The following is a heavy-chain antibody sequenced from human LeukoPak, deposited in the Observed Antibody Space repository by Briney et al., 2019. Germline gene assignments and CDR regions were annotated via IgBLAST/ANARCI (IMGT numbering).Heavy chain of an antibody. CDR1: GGSITTYY. CDR3: AGGSSWYED. Sequence: SETLSLTCTVSGGSITTYYWTWIRQPPGKGLEWIGYVFHSGSTNYNPSLKSRLTLSVDTSNNQCSLKLNSVTAADTAVYYCAGGSSWYEDWGQGTLVTV. V-gene: IGHV4-59*01. D-gene: IGHD6-13*01. J-gene: IGHJ4*02. CDR2: VFHSGST.